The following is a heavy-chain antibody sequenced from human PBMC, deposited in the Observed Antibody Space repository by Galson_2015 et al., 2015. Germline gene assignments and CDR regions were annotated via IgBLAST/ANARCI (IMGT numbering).Heavy chain of an antibody. CDR2: IYYSGST. D-gene: IGHD3-3*01. J-gene: IGHJ6*03. CDR1: GGSISSYY. Sequence: LSLTCTVSGGSISSYYWSWIRQPPGKGLEWIGYIYYSGSTNYNPSLKSRVTISVDTSKNQFSLKLSSVTAADTAVYYCASSLYDFWSGYPYYYYMDVWGKGTTVTVSS. CDR3: ASSLYDFWSGYPYYYYMDV. V-gene: IGHV4-59*01.